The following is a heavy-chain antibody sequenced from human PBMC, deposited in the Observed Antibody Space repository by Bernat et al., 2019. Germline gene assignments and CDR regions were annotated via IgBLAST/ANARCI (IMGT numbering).Heavy chain of an antibody. CDR3: ARGRGSYGNFFDY. Sequence: EVQLVESGGGLVKPGGSLRLSCAASGFTFSSYSMNWVRQAPGKGLEWVSSISSSSSYIYYADSVKGRFTISRDNSNNTLYLQMNSLRAEDTAVYYCARGRGSYGNFFDYWGQGTLVTVSS. CDR1: GFTFSSYS. J-gene: IGHJ4*02. CDR2: ISSSSSYI. V-gene: IGHV3-21*01. D-gene: IGHD5-18*01.